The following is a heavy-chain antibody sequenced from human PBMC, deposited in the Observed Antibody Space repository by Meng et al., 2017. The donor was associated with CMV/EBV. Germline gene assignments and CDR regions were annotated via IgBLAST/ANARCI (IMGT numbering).Heavy chain of an antibody. D-gene: IGHD1-26*01. V-gene: IGHV4-59*12. CDR3: ARDHPRRTLREGAFDI. J-gene: IGHJ3*02. Sequence: SETLSLTCTVSGGSISSYYWSWIRQPPGKGLEWIGYINYRGSTNYNPSLQSRVTISVDRSKNQFSLKLISVTAADTAVYYCARDHPRRTLREGAFDIWGQGTMVTVSS. CDR2: INYRGST. CDR1: GGSISSYY.